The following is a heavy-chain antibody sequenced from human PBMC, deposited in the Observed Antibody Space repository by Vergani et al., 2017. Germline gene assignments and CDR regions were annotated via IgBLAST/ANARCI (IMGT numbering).Heavy chain of an antibody. V-gene: IGHV4-39*07. CDR1: GGSISSSSYY. J-gene: IGHJ6*02. D-gene: IGHD3-9*01. Sequence: QVQLQESGPGLVKPSETLSLTCTVSGGSISSSSYYWGWIRQPPGKGLEWIGRIYYSGSTYYNPSLKSRVTISVDTSKNQFSLKLSSVTAADTAVYYCARERSSHYDILTGYYKGGMDVWGQGTTVTVSS. CDR3: ARERSSHYDILTGYYKGGMDV. CDR2: IYYSGST.